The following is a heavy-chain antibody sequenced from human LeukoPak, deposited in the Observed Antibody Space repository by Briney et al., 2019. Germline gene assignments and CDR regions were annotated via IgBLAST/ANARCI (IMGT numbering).Heavy chain of an antibody. J-gene: IGHJ6*02. V-gene: IGHV1-46*01. CDR3: ARGNEAYCSSTSCYRAYYHGMDV. D-gene: IGHD2-2*01. Sequence: ASVKVSCKASGYTFTSYYMHWVRQAPGQGLEWMGIINPSGGSTSYAQKFQGRVTMTRDMSTSTVYMELSSLRSEDTAVYYCARGNEAYCSSTSCYRAYYHGMDVWGQGTTVIVSS. CDR1: GYTFTSYY. CDR2: INPSGGST.